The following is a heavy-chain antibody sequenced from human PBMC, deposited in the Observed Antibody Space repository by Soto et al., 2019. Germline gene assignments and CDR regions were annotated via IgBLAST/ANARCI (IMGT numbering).Heavy chain of an antibody. CDR3: AGYSGSFDY. D-gene: IGHD1-26*01. V-gene: IGHV4-59*01. J-gene: IGHJ4*02. CDR2: IYYSGST. CDR1: GGSISSYY. Sequence: SETLSLTCTVSGGSISSYYWSWIRQPPGKGLEWIGYIYYSGSTNYNPSLKSRLTISVDTSKTQFSLKLSPLTAADTAVYYCAGYSGSFDYWGQGTLVTVSS.